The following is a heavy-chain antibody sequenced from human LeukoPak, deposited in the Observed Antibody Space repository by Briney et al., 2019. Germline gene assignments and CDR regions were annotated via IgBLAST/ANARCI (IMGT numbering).Heavy chain of an antibody. CDR1: GFTFSSYG. CDR3: ARDVMATIEFDY. D-gene: IGHD5-12*01. J-gene: IGHJ4*02. V-gene: IGHV3-33*01. CDR2: IWYDGSNK. Sequence: GGSLRLSCAASGFTFSSYGMHWVRQAPGKGLEWVAVIWYDGSNKYYADSVKGRFTISRDNSKNTLYLQMNSLRAEDTAAYYCARDVMATIEFDYWGQGTLVTVSS.